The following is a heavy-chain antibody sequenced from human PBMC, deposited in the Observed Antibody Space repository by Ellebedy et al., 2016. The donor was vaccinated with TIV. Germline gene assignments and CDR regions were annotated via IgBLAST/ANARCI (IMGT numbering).Heavy chain of an antibody. D-gene: IGHD5/OR15-5a*01. CDR3: ARGGPAASTSFDY. CDR1: GYSFLSYD. CDR2: MNPNSGKT. Sequence: AASVKVSCKTSGYSFLSYDILWVRHAPGHGLEWVGRMNPNSGKTDYAQKFQTRITLTRDTAVRTAYLELSSLMSEDTAMYYWARGGPAASTSFDYWGQGALVTVSS. V-gene: IGHV1-8*01. J-gene: IGHJ4*02.